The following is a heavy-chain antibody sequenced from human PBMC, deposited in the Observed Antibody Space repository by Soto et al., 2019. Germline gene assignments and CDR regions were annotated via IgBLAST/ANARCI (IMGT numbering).Heavy chain of an antibody. V-gene: IGHV1-8*01. J-gene: IGHJ4*02. CDR3: AREKGGGSYLDY. CDR2: INPNSGNT. CDR1: GYTLTSYD. Sequence: QVQLVQSGAEVKKPGASVKVSCKASGYTLTSYDINWVRQASGQGLEWIGWINPNSGNTGYAQKFQGRVTMTRNTSISIAYMGLSGLGSEDTYVYYCAREKGGGSYLDYWGQGTLVTVSS. D-gene: IGHD1-26*01.